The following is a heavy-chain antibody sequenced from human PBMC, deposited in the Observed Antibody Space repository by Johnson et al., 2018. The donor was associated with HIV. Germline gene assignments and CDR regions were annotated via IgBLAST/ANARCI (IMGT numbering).Heavy chain of an antibody. V-gene: IGHV3-38*03. CDR2: ISGGST. D-gene: IGHD5-24*01. CDR3: AKRPGGDGYSADAFDI. Sequence: VQLVESGGGVVQPGRSLRLSCAASGFTVSSNEMSWVRQAPGKGLEWVSSISGGSTYYAESVKGRFPISRDCSKNTLYLQMNTLRAEDTAVYYCAKRPGGDGYSADAFDIWGQGTMVTVSS. CDR1: GFTVSSNE. J-gene: IGHJ3*02.